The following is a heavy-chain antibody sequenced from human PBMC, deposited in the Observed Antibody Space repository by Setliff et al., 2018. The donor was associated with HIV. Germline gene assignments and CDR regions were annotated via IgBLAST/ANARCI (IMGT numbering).Heavy chain of an antibody. V-gene: IGHV4-4*07. Sequence: PSETLSLTCAVSGDSVSGYYWSWIRQPAGRGLEWIGRVHNSAGSNYNPSLESRVTMSVDTAKNQLSLKLTAVSAADTAVYYCARDRIEVLADSPHDVFDIWGRGIMVTVSS. CDR2: VHNSAGS. J-gene: IGHJ3*02. D-gene: IGHD3-22*01. CDR3: ARDRIEVLADSPHDVFDI. CDR1: GDSVSGYY.